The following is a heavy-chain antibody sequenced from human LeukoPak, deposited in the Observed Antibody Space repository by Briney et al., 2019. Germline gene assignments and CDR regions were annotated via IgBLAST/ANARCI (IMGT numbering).Heavy chain of an antibody. J-gene: IGHJ4*02. CDR3: AKLHYFGSGSPDY. Sequence: PGGSLRLSCAASGFTFSSYAMSWVRQAPGKGLEWVSGTSGGGITTYYADSVKGRFTISRDNSKNALHLQMNSLRADDTSVYYCAKLHYFGSGSPDYWGQGTLVTVSS. CDR2: TSGGGITT. D-gene: IGHD3-10*01. V-gene: IGHV3-23*01. CDR1: GFTFSSYA.